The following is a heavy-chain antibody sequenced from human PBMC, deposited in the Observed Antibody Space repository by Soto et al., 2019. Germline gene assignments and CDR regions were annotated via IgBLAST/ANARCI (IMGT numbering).Heavy chain of an antibody. J-gene: IGHJ4*02. CDR2: ISWNRGST. D-gene: IGHD3-22*01. Sequence: EVQLVESGGGSVQPGRSLRLSCVASGFIFDDYAMHWVRQTPGKGLEWVSGISWNRGSTAYADSVKGRFTISSDNAKNSLYLQMNSLRAEDTALYFCAKDKGYYFDSSGQIGSWGQGTLVTVSS. CDR1: GFIFDDYA. CDR3: AKDKGYYFDSSGQIGS. V-gene: IGHV3-9*01.